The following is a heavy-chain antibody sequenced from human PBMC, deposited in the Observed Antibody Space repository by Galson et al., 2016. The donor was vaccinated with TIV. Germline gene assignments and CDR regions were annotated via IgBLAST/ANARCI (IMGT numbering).Heavy chain of an antibody. J-gene: IGHJ4*02. CDR3: ARTLTSYYFDY. V-gene: IGHV3-30-3*01. Sequence: SLRLSCAASGFTFNSYAMNWVRQAPGKGLEWVAVISYDGSNNADSVKGRFTTSRDKSKNTLYLQMNSLRGEDTAVYYCARTLTSYYFDYWGQGTLVTVSS. CDR2: ISYDGSN. CDR1: GFTFNSYA. D-gene: IGHD1-20*01.